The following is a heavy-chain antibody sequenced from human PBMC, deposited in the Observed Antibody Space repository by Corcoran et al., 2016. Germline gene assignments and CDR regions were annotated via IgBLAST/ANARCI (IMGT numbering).Heavy chain of an antibody. D-gene: IGHD2-21*01. CDR3: AKHMGIYQANERAYYYYGMDV. CDR2: IYPYDSDT. J-gene: IGHJ6*02. V-gene: IGHV5-51*01. CDR1: GYSFTNYW. Sequence: EVQLVQSGAEVKKPGESLKISCKASGYSFTNYWIGWVRQMPGKGLEWMGIIYPYDSDTRYSPSFQGRVTISADKSLSTAYLQWSSLKASDTAIYYCAKHMGIYQANERAYYYYGMDVWGQGTTVTVSS.